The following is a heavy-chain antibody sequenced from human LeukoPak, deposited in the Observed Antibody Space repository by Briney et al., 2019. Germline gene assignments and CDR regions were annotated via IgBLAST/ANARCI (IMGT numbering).Heavy chain of an antibody. Sequence: GGSLRLSCSASGFTFSSYAMNWVRQAPGKGLEWVSSITTGSTYMYYADSVGGRFTISRDNAKNSLYLQMSSLRADDTAVYYCARVEATTARHYYYYYMDVWGKGTMVTVSS. CDR1: GFTFSSYA. CDR2: ITTGSTYM. V-gene: IGHV3-21*01. D-gene: IGHD1-1*01. J-gene: IGHJ6*03. CDR3: ARVEATTARHYYYYYMDV.